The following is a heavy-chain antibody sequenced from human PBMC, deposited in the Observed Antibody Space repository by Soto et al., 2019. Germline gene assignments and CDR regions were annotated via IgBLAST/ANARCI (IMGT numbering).Heavy chain of an antibody. CDR1: GYTFTNFG. V-gene: IGHV1-18*01. CDR3: ARGGTPLDY. CDR2: ISAGNGNT. D-gene: IGHD3-16*01. Sequence: QVHLVQSGAEVKKPGASVKVSCTASGYTFTNFGISWVRQAPGQGLEWMGWISAGNGNTNYAQKLQGRVNMTTDTSTRTTYLELRSLRTDDTAVYYCARGGTPLDYWGAGAIVTVAS. J-gene: IGHJ4*02.